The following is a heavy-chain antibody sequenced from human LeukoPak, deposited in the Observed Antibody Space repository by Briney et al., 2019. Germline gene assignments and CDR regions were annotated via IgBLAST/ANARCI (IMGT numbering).Heavy chain of an antibody. CDR1: GFTFSSYS. D-gene: IGHD3-10*01. V-gene: IGHV3-21*01. CDR2: ISSSSSYI. J-gene: IGHJ4*02. Sequence: GGSLRLSCAASGFTFSSYSMNWVRQAPGKGLECVSSISSSSSYIYYADSVKGRFTISRDNAKNSLYLQMNSLRAEDTAVYYCARDDGSGSYYCDYWGQGTLVTVSS. CDR3: ARDDGSGSYYCDY.